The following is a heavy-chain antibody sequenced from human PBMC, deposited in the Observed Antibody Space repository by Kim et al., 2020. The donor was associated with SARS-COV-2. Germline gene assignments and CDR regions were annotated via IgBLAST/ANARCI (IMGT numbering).Heavy chain of an antibody. Sequence: SETLSLTCAVYGESFSGYYWSWVRQPPGKGLEWIGEITHSGSTNYNPSLKSRVTISVDTSKKQFSLKLNSVTAADTAVYYCARISTVTSNFDYWGQGTPVTVSS. CDR1: GESFSGYY. D-gene: IGHD4-17*01. J-gene: IGHJ4*02. V-gene: IGHV4-34*01. CDR2: ITHSGST. CDR3: ARISTVTSNFDY.